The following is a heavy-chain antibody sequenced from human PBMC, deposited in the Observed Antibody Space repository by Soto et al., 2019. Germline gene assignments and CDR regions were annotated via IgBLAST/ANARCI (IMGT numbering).Heavy chain of an antibody. CDR1: GFTFDDYG. V-gene: IGHV3-20*01. CDR3: ARGQATVTTSYFDL. CDR2: INWNGGST. J-gene: IGHJ2*01. Sequence: RPGGSLRLSCAASGFTFDDYGMSWVRQAPGKGLEWVSGINWNGGSTGYADSVKGRFTISRDNAKNSLYLQMNSLRAEDTALYHCARGQATVTTSYFDLCGRGTLVNVSS. D-gene: IGHD4-17*01.